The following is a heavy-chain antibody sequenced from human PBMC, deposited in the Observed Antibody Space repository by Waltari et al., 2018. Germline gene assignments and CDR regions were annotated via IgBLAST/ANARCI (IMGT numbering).Heavy chain of an antibody. J-gene: IGHJ4*02. Sequence: QVQLQESGPGLVKPSETLSLTCTVSGGSIGPYYWSWIRQPPGKGLEWIGYIYYSGTTNYNPSRKSRVTISVDTSKNQFSLKLSSVTAADTAVYYCARGYSGNYGRFDYWGQGTLVTVSS. CDR3: ARGYSGNYGRFDY. D-gene: IGHD5-12*01. CDR1: GGSIGPYY. V-gene: IGHV4-59*01. CDR2: IYYSGTT.